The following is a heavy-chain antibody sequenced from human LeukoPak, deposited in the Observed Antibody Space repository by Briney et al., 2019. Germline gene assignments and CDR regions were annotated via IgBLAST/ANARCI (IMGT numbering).Heavy chain of an antibody. CDR1: GFTLSSYA. CDR2: ISGSGGST. D-gene: IGHD2-15*01. Sequence: GGSLRLSCAASGFTLSSYAMSWVRQAPGTGLEWVSAISGSGGSTYYEDPVKGRFTITRDNSKNTLYLQMNSLRAEDTAVYYCAKDRCRGGSCFYFDYWGQGTLVTVSS. V-gene: IGHV3-23*01. CDR3: AKDRCRGGSCFYFDY. J-gene: IGHJ4*02.